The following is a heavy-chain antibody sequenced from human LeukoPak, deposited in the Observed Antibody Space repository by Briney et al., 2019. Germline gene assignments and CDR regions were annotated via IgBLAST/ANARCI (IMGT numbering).Heavy chain of an antibody. CDR3: ARGYSGSYFDYFDY. V-gene: IGHV4-38-2*01. CDR2: IYHSGST. J-gene: IGHJ4*02. CDR1: GYSISSGYY. Sequence: SETLSLTCAVSGYSISSGYYWGWIRQPPGKGLEWIGSIYHSGSTYYNPSLKSRVTISVDTSKNQFSLKLSSVTAADTAVYYCARGYSGSYFDYFDYWGRGTLVTVSS. D-gene: IGHD1-26*01.